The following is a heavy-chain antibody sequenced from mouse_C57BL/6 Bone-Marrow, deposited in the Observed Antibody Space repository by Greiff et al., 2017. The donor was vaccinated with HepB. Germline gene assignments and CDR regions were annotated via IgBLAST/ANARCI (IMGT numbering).Heavy chain of an antibody. V-gene: IGHV1-59*01. CDR1: GYTFTSYW. D-gene: IGHD2-3*01. Sequence: QVQLQQPGAELVRPGTSVKLSCKASGYTFTSYWMHWVKQRPGQGLEWIGVIDPSDSYTNYNQKFKGKATLTVDTSSSTAYMQLSSLTSEDSAVYYCARKRRYDGYYHWYFDVWGTGTTVTVSS. CDR2: IDPSDSYT. CDR3: ARKRRYDGYYHWYFDV. J-gene: IGHJ1*03.